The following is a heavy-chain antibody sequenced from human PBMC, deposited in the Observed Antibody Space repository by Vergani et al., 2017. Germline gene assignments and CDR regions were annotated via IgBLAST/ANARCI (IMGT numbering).Heavy chain of an antibody. CDR1: GGSISSGDYY. V-gene: IGHV4-39*01. Sequence: QVQLQESGPGLVKPSQTLSLTCTVSGGSISSGDYYWSWIRQPPGKGLEWIGSMDYSGSTSYNPSLESRISISFETPKNQFSLRLTSVTAADTAVYYCASKRGACRAAYCHSYDFWGPGTLVGVSS. D-gene: IGHD2-15*01. CDR3: ASKRGACRAAYCHSYDF. J-gene: IGHJ4*02. CDR2: MDYSGST.